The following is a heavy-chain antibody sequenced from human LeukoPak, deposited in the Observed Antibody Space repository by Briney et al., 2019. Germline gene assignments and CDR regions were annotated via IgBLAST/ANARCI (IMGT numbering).Heavy chain of an antibody. V-gene: IGHV4-31*03. CDR1: GGSISRGGYY. Sequence: SETLSLTCTVSGGSISRGGYYWSWIRQHPGKGLEWIGYIYYSRSTYYNPSLKSRVTISVDTSRNQFSLTLNSVTAADTAVYYCARGLPYDSSGYYFDGFDHWGQGTLVTVSS. CDR2: IYYSRST. J-gene: IGHJ4*02. D-gene: IGHD3-22*01. CDR3: ARGLPYDSSGYYFDGFDH.